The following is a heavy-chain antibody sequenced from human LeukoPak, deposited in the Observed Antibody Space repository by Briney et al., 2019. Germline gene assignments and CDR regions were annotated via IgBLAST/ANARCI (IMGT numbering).Heavy chain of an antibody. V-gene: IGHV1-2*02. J-gene: IGHJ4*02. CDR1: GYTFTGYY. CDR3: ARASDYVWGSYPAHFGY. CDR2: INSNSGGT. Sequence: GASVKVSCKASGYTFTGYYMHWVRQAPGQGLEWMGWINSNSGGTNYAQKFQGRVTMTRDTSISTAYMELSRLRSDDTAVYYCARASDYVWGSYPAHFGYWGQGTLVTVSS. D-gene: IGHD3-16*02.